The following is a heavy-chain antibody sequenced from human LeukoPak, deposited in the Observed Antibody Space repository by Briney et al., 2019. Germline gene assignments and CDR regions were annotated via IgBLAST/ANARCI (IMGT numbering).Heavy chain of an antibody. V-gene: IGHV3-21*01. Sequence: GGSLRLSCAASGFTFSSYTMHWIRQAPGKGLEWVSSISGSNSYIFYADSVKGRFTVFRDNAKDSLYLQMNSLRAEDTAVYYCARALTTLTYEGYWGQGTLVTVSS. D-gene: IGHD1-1*01. CDR2: ISGSNSYI. CDR1: GFTFSSYT. J-gene: IGHJ4*02. CDR3: ARALTTLTYEGY.